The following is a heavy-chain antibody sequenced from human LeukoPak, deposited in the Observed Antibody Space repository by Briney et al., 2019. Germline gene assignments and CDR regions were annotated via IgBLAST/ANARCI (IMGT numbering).Heavy chain of an antibody. V-gene: IGHV3-33*01. Sequence: GRSLRLSCAASGFTFSSYGTHWVRQAPGKGLEWVAVIWYDGSNKYYADSVKGRFTISRDNSKNTLYLQMNSLRAEDTAVYYCAREATAAGTNWYYYYYMDVWGKGTTVTVSS. CDR2: IWYDGSNK. D-gene: IGHD6-13*01. J-gene: IGHJ6*03. CDR3: AREATAAGTNWYYYYYMDV. CDR1: GFTFSSYG.